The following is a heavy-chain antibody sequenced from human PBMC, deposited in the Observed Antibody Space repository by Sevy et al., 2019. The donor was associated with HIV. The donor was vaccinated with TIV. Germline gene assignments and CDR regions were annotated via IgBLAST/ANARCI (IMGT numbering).Heavy chain of an antibody. CDR1: GFTFSSYG. Sequence: GGSLRLSCAASGFTFSSYGMHWVRQAPGKGLEWVAVISYDGSNKYYADSVKGRFTISRDNSKNTLYLQMNSLRAEDTAVYYCAKDFTRFCGTSYVDYWGQGTLVTVSS. CDR3: AKDFTRFCGTSYVDY. J-gene: IGHJ4*02. CDR2: ISYDGSNK. D-gene: IGHD2-2*01. V-gene: IGHV3-30*18.